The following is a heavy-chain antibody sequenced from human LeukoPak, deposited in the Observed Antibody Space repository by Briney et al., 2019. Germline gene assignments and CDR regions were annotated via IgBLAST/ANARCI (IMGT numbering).Heavy chain of an antibody. CDR3: AKEIHDSSGYFSYFEY. Sequence: GGSLRLSCYASGXTFSSYGMSWVRQAPGKGLEWVSGISGSGGRTYYADSVKGRFTISRDNSKNTLYLEMNSLRAEDTAEYYCAKEIHDSSGYFSYFEYWGQGTLVTVSS. CDR2: ISGSGGRT. J-gene: IGHJ4*02. V-gene: IGHV3-23*01. CDR1: GXTFSSYG. D-gene: IGHD3-22*01.